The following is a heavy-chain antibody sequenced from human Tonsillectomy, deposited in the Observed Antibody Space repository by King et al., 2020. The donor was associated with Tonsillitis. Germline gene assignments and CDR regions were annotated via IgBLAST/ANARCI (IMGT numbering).Heavy chain of an antibody. V-gene: IGHV4-59*01. CDR1: GGSISSYY. D-gene: IGHD3-22*01. CDR2: IYYSGST. CDR3: ARATVPDYYDSSGTYYFDY. Sequence: VQLQESGPGLVKPSETLSLTCTVSGGSISSYYWSWIRQPPGKGLEWIGYIYYSGSTNYNPSLKSRVTISVDTSKNQFSLKLGSVTAADTAVYYCARATVPDYYDSSGTYYFDYWGQGTLVTVSS. J-gene: IGHJ4*02.